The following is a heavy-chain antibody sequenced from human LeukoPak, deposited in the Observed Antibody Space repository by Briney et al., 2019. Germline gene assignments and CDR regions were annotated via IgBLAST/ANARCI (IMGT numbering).Heavy chain of an antibody. J-gene: IGHJ4*02. V-gene: IGHV3-33*01. Sequence: PGGSLRLSCAASGFTFSSYGMHWVRQAPGKGLEWVAVIWYDGSNKYYADSVKGRFTISRDNSKNTLYLQMNGLRAEDTAVYYCARDAPLIAAADYWGQGTLVTVSS. CDR1: GFTFSSYG. CDR3: ARDAPLIAAADY. CDR2: IWYDGSNK. D-gene: IGHD6-13*01.